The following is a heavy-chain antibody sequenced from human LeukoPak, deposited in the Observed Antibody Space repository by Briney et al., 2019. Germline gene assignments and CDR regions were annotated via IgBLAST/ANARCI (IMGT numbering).Heavy chain of an antibody. J-gene: IGHJ3*02. CDR3: ARSYSDAFDI. Sequence: GRSLRLSCAASGFTFSSYGMHWVGQAPGKGLEWVAVISYDGSNKYYADSVKGRFTISRDNSKNTLYLQMNSLRAEDTAVYYCARSYSDAFDIWGQGTMVTVSS. D-gene: IGHD1-26*01. CDR1: GFTFSSYG. CDR2: ISYDGSNK. V-gene: IGHV3-30*03.